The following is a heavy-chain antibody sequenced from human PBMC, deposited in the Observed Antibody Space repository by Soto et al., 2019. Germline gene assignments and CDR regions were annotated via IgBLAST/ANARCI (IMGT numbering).Heavy chain of an antibody. CDR3: ASGTSGWNLEY. CDR1: GFTFSSYA. Sequence: EVQLLESGGGLVQPGGSLRLSCAASGFTFSSYAMSWVRQAPGKGLEWVSAISGSGGSTYYADSVKGRFTISRDNAQNTVSLQLSSLRGEDTGIYYCASGTSGWNLEYWGQGTLVSVSS. D-gene: IGHD6-19*01. CDR2: ISGSGGST. J-gene: IGHJ4*02. V-gene: IGHV3-23*01.